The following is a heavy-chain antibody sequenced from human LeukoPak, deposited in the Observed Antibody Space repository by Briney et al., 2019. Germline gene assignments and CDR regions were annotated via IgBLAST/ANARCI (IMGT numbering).Heavy chain of an antibody. V-gene: IGHV3-74*01. CDR3: ARAVDFWSGYSFDY. J-gene: IGHJ4*02. D-gene: IGHD3-3*01. CDR1: GFTFSSYW. Sequence: GGSLRLSCAASGFTFSSYWMHWVRQALGKGLVWVSRINSDGSSTSYADSVKGRFTISRDNAKNTLYLQMNSLRAEDTAVYYCARAVDFWSGYSFDYWGQGTLVTVSS. CDR2: INSDGSST.